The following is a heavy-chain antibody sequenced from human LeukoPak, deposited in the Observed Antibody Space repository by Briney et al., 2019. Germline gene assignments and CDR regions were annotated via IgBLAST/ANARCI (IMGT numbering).Heavy chain of an antibody. CDR2: IKGDESEI. CDR3: GRSIWTHNSFTTDV. J-gene: IGHJ6*02. CDR1: GFTFSASW. V-gene: IGHV3-7*01. D-gene: IGHD3/OR15-3a*01. Sequence: QTGGSLRLSCVASGFTFSASWMTWVRQAPGKGLEWVANIKGDESEIYQLGSVRGRFTVSRDNARDSLYLQMHSLRDEDSAVYYCGRSIWTHNSFTTDVWGQGTTVTVSS.